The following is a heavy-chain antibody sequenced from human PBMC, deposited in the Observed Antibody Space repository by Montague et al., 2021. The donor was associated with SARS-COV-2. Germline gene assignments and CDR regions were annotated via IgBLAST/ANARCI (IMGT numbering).Heavy chain of an antibody. CDR2: NYYNGRM. Sequence: SETLSLTCTSSNGSISFIIDSCCKISPSRTTGLDCMGKNYYNGRMSYNPYLSGRLNITVETSKNQFSLKLSSVTAADTAVFYCVRHRGYYQDISGDFDYWG. V-gene: IGHV4-39*01. D-gene: IGHD3-22*01. J-gene: IGHJ4*01. CDR1: NGSISFIIDS. CDR3: VRHRGYYQDISGDFDY.